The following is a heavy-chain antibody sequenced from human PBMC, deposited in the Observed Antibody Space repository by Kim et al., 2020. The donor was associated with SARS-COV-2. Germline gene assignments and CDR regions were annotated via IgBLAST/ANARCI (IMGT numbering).Heavy chain of an antibody. V-gene: IGHV6-1*01. Sequence: NDYAVSVEMRITINQDTSKNQFSLQLNSVTPEDTAVYYCARTSGSLIRDWGQGTLVTVSS. D-gene: IGHD3-16*01. CDR3: ARTSGSLIRD. CDR2: N. J-gene: IGHJ4*02.